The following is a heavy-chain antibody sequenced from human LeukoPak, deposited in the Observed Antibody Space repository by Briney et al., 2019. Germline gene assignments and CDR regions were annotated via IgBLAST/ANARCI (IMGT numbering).Heavy chain of an antibody. CDR1: GGSIRGYY. CDR2: IYYSGST. Sequence: SETLSLTCTVSGGSIRGYYWSWIRQPPGKGLEWIGYIYYSGSTNYNPSLKSRVTISVDTSKNQFSLKLSAVTAADTAVYYCARHEIDSGSLPYFDYWGQGILVTVSS. V-gene: IGHV4-59*08. CDR3: ARHEIDSGSLPYFDY. J-gene: IGHJ4*02. D-gene: IGHD3-10*01.